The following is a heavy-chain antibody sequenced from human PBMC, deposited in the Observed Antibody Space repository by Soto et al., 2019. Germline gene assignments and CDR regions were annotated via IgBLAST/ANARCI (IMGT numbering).Heavy chain of an antibody. D-gene: IGHD2-2*01. CDR2: ISYDGINA. CDR3: AKDGVNYASLSPVEY. J-gene: IGHJ4*02. CDR1: GFNFRTFT. V-gene: IGHV3-30*09. Sequence: QIHLVESGGGVVQPGRSLRLSCASSGFNFRTFTMPWVRQAPGKGLEWVAGISYDGINAYYADSGKGRFAISRDNSKNTVSLQINSLRPADTAAYYCAKDGVNYASLSPVEYWGQGTLVTGSS.